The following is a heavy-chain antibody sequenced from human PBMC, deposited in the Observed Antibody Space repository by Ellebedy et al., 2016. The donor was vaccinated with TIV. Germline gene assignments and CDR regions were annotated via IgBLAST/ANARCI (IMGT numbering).Heavy chain of an antibody. V-gene: IGHV3-30*04. CDR3: ARDRATTLDS. CDR2: ISFDGKNQ. CDR1: GFIFSDYS. Sequence: GGSLRLXCAASGFIFSDYSMHWVRQPPGKGLEWVALISFDGKNQYYADSVKGRFTVSRDNSQNTLSLQMNSLRSNDTALYFCARDRATTLDSWGQGTLVTVSS. D-gene: IGHD1-1*01. J-gene: IGHJ4*02.